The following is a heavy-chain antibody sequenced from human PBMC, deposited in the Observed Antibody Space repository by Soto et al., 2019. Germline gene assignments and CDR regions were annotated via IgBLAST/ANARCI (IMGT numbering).Heavy chain of an antibody. V-gene: IGHV3-23*01. CDR2: ISGSGGST. D-gene: IGHD2-2*01. CDR1: GFTFSSYA. CDR3: AKDPQGSCTSTTCHSYFDS. Sequence: GESLKISCAASGFTFSSYAMSWVRQAPGKGLEWVSAISGSGGSTYYADSVKGRFTISRDNSKNTLYLQMNSLRAEDTAVYYCAKDPQGSCTSTTCHSYFDSWGQGTLVTVSS. J-gene: IGHJ4*02.